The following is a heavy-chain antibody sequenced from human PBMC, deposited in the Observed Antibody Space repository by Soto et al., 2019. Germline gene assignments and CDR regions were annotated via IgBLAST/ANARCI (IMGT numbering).Heavy chain of an antibody. V-gene: IGHV4-39*02. D-gene: IGHD3-3*01. J-gene: IGHJ5*02. CDR3: ARDPGRISIFGGVSKLGNWFDP. CDR1: GGSISSSSYY. Sequence: PSETLSLTCTVSGGSISSSSYYWGWIRQPPGKGLEWIGSIYYSGSTYYNPSLKSRVTISVDTSKNQFSLKLSSVTAADTAVYYCARDPGRISIFGGVSKLGNWFDPRGQGTPVPVSS. CDR2: IYYSGST.